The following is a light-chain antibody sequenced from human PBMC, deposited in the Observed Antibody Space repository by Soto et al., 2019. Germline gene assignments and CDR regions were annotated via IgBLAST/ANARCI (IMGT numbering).Light chain of an antibody. Sequence: QSALTQPPSASGSPGQSVTISCTGTSSDVGGYNYVSWYQQHPGKAPKLMISEVSKRPSGVPDRFSGSKSGNTASLTGSGVQAEDEADYYCSSFAGNNILVFGGGTKLTVL. CDR1: SSDVGGYNY. CDR3: SSFAGNNILV. CDR2: EVS. J-gene: IGLJ2*01. V-gene: IGLV2-8*01.